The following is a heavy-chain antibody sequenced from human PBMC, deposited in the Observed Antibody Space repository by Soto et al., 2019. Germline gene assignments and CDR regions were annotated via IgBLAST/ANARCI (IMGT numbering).Heavy chain of an antibody. J-gene: IGHJ3*02. CDR2: ISAGNGNT. V-gene: IGHV1-3*01. Sequence: QVQLVQSGAEVKKPGASVKVSCKASGYTFTSYAMHWVRQAPGQRLEWMGWISAGNGNTKYSQKFQGRVTITRDTSASTAYMELSSLRSEDTAVYYCARSPHCSSTSCYATAFDIWGQGTMVTVSS. D-gene: IGHD2-2*01. CDR1: GYTFTSYA. CDR3: ARSPHCSSTSCYATAFDI.